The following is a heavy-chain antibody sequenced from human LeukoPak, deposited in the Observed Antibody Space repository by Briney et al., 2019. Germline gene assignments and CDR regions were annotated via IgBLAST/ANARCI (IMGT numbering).Heavy chain of an antibody. CDR3: AGADFWSPRGYMDV. Sequence: GGSLRLSCVTSGFTFSSYAMHWVRQAPGKGLEYISSINSNGGETHYATSVKGRFTISRDKSKNTVYLQMGSLRGEDMAVYYCAGADFWSPRGYMDVWGQGTMVTVSS. CDR2: INSNGGET. V-gene: IGHV3-64*01. CDR1: GFTFSSYA. D-gene: IGHD3-3*01. J-gene: IGHJ6*03.